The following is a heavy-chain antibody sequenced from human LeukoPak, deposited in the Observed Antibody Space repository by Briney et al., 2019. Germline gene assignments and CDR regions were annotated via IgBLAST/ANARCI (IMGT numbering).Heavy chain of an antibody. Sequence: SETLSLTCTVSGDSISPYYWSWIRQPPGKGLEWIGYIYYTGMANYKPSLKGRLTMSLDTSKNQLSLILNSVTAADTAVYYCARLKYYYDSSGYRAEYFQHWGQGTLVTVSS. CDR2: IYYTGMA. J-gene: IGHJ1*01. D-gene: IGHD3-22*01. V-gene: IGHV4-59*01. CDR1: GDSISPYY. CDR3: ARLKYYYDSSGYRAEYFQH.